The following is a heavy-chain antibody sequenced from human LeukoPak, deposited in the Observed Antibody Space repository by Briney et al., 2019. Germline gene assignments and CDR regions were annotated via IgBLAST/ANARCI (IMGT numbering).Heavy chain of an antibody. Sequence: ASVKVSCKVSGYTLTELSMHWVRQAPGKGLEWMGGFDPEDGETIYAQKFQGRVTMTEDTSTDTAYMELSSLRSEDTAVYYCATEAPGDRNYYYYMDVWGKGTTVTISS. CDR2: FDPEDGET. J-gene: IGHJ6*03. CDR3: ATEAPGDRNYYYYMDV. D-gene: IGHD7-27*01. V-gene: IGHV1-24*01. CDR1: GYTLTELS.